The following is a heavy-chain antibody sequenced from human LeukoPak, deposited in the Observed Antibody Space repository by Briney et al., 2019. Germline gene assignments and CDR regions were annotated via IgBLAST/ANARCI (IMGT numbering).Heavy chain of an antibody. Sequence: SSGTLSLTCAVSSGSIFSSNWWSWVRQPPGKGLEWIGQIFHSRSTSYSPSLKSRVTISVDKSKNQFSLRLTSVTAADTAVYYCARVTDWNDLDYWGPGTLVTVSS. CDR3: ARVTDWNDLDY. V-gene: IGHV4-4*02. CDR2: IFHSRST. CDR1: SGSIFSSNW. J-gene: IGHJ4*02. D-gene: IGHD1-1*01.